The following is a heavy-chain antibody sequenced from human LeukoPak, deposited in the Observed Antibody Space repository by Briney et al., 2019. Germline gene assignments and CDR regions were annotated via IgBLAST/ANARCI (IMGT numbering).Heavy chain of an antibody. CDR1: GVSVSSGSYY. CDR3: ARGEYCSSTSCLFFDY. CDR2: IYYSGST. D-gene: IGHD2-2*01. Sequence: SETLSLTCTVSGVSVSSGSYYWRWIRQPPGKGLEWIGYIYYSGSTNYHPSLKSQVTISVDTSKNQFSLKLSSVTAADTAVYYCARGEYCSSTSCLFFDYWGQGTLVTVSS. J-gene: IGHJ4*02. V-gene: IGHV4-61*01.